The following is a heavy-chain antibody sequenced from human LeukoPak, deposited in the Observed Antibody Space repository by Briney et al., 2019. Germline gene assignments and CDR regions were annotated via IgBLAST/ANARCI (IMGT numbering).Heavy chain of an antibody. Sequence: SETLSLTCTVSGFSISSGYYWGWIRPPPGKGLEWIGNIYHSGSTYYNPSLKSRVTISVDTSKNQFSLKLSSVTAADTAVYYCARPPLGGYFDYWGQGTLVTVSS. J-gene: IGHJ4*02. D-gene: IGHD3-22*01. V-gene: IGHV4-38-2*02. CDR2: IYHSGST. CDR3: ARPPLGGYFDY. CDR1: GFSISSGYY.